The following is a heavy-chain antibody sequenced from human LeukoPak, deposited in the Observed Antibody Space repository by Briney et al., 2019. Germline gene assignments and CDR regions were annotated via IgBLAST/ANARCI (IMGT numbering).Heavy chain of an antibody. V-gene: IGHV4-61*01. CDR3: ARVSQWELVFDY. D-gene: IGHD1-26*01. CDR2: IYYSGST. Sequence: PSETLSLTCTVSGGSISSSSYYWSWIRQPPGKGLEWIGYIYYSGSTNYNPSLKSRVTISVDTSKNQFSLKLSSVTAADTAVYYCARVSQWELVFDYWGQGTLVTVSS. CDR1: GGSISSSSYY. J-gene: IGHJ4*02.